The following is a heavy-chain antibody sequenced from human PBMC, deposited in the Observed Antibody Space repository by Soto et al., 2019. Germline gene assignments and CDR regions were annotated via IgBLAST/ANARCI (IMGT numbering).Heavy chain of an antibody. Sequence: QVQLQESGPGLVKPSGTLSLTCAVSGGSISRSNWWTWVRQPPGKGLERIGEIYHSGSTNYNPSLKSRVSFSVDKSTNHFSLRLTSATAADTAVYYCASKVDTALGDWGQGILVTVSS. CDR1: GGSISRSNW. V-gene: IGHV4-4*02. CDR3: ASKVDTALGD. D-gene: IGHD5-18*01. CDR2: IYHSGST. J-gene: IGHJ4*02.